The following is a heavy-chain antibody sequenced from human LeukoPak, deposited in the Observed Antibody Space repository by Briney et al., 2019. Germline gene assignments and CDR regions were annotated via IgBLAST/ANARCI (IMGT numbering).Heavy chain of an antibody. J-gene: IGHJ5*02. Sequence: GESLKISCKGSGYSINNYWIAWVRQMPGKGLEWMGIIYPADSDIRYSPSFQGQVTISADKSISTAYLQWNSLKASDTAMLYCARQEYCSGASCYTWFDPWGQGTLVTVSS. V-gene: IGHV5-51*01. CDR3: ARQEYCSGASCYTWFDP. D-gene: IGHD2-15*01. CDR1: GYSINNYW. CDR2: IYPADSDI.